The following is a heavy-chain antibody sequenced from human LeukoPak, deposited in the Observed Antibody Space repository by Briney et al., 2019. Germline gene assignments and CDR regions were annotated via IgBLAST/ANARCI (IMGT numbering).Heavy chain of an antibody. CDR2: IYSGSST. CDR3: ASPTSGQSFDI. J-gene: IGHJ3*02. CDR1: GFTVSSNY. V-gene: IGHV3-53*01. D-gene: IGHD6-19*01. Sequence: GGSLRLSCAASGFTVSSNYMSWVRQAPGKGLEWVSVIYSGSSTYYADSVKGRFTISRDNSKNILYLQMNSLRAEDTAVYYCASPTSGQSFDIWGQGTMVTVSS.